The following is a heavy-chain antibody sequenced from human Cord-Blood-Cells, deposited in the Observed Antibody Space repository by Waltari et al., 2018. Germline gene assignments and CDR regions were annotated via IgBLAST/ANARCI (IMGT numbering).Heavy chain of an antibody. Sequence: EVQLVESGGGLVQPGGYLRLSCAASGFTFRSYAMHWVRQAPGKGLEYVSAISSNGGSTYYANSVKGRFTISRDNSKNTLYLQMGSLRAEDMAVYYCARGSGSLHAFDIWGQGTMVTVSS. CDR2: ISSNGGST. CDR1: GFTFRSYA. CDR3: ARGSGSLHAFDI. J-gene: IGHJ3*02. V-gene: IGHV3-64*01. D-gene: IGHD3-10*01.